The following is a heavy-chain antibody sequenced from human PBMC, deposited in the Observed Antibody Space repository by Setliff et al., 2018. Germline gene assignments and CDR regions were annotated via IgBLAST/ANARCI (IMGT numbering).Heavy chain of an antibody. CDR2: INHSGKT. D-gene: IGHD4-4*01. CDR1: GGSISSGNW. CDR3: ARSYSNSLEY. V-gene: IGHV4-4*02. J-gene: IGHJ4*02. Sequence: SETLSLTCAVSGGSISSGNWWSRVRQTPGKGLEWIGEINHSGKTNHKPSLKSRVTMSVDKSKNQFSLKLNSVTAADTAVYYCARSYSNSLEYWGQGTLVTAPQ.